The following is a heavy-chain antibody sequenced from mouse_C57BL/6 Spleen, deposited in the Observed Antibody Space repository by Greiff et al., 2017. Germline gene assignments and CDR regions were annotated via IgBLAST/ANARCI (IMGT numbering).Heavy chain of an antibody. CDR3: ARVRAYYDYDEGPWFAY. CDR1: GYTFTSYW. Sequence: QVQLQQPGAELVKPGASVKLSCKASGYTFTSYWMHWVKQRPGQGLEWIGMIHPNSGSTNYNEKFKSKATLTVDKSSSTAYMQLSSLTSEDSAVYYCARVRAYYDYDEGPWFAYWGQGTLVTVSA. J-gene: IGHJ3*01. CDR2: IHPNSGST. V-gene: IGHV1-64*01. D-gene: IGHD2-4*01.